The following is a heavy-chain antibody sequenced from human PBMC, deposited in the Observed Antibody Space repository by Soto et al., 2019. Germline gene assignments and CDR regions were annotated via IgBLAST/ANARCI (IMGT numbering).Heavy chain of an antibody. Sequence: SETLSLTCAISGGSLSGSSWNWIRQFPGKGLEWIGEINHRGSINYNPSVKSRVTISVDTSRNQFSLKLRSVTAADTAVYYCAAGGGFINSRMVPFDPWGQGTLVTVSS. J-gene: IGHJ5*02. CDR3: AAGGGFINSRMVPFDP. D-gene: IGHD1-26*01. CDR1: GGSLSGSS. CDR2: INHRGSI. V-gene: IGHV4-34*01.